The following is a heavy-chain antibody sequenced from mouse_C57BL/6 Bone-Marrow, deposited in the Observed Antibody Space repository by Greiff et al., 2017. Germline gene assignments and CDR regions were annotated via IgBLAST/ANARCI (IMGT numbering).Heavy chain of an antibody. CDR2: ISYDGSN. CDR1: GYSITSGYY. Sequence: EVHLVESGPGLVKPSQSLSLTCSVTGYSITSGYYWNWIRQFPGNKLEWMGYISYDGSNNYNPSLKNRISITRDTSKNQFFLKLNSVTTEDTATYYCARDPGNWNYFDYWGQGTTLTVSS. V-gene: IGHV3-6*01. J-gene: IGHJ2*01. CDR3: ARDPGNWNYFDY. D-gene: IGHD4-1*02.